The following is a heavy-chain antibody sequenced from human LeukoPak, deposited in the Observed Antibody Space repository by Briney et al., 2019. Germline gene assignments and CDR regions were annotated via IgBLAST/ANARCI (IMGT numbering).Heavy chain of an antibody. CDR3: AKDSASYGRFDY. CDR2: ITGSSSYT. Sequence: RGSLRLSCAASGFTFSDYYMAWIRQAPGKGLEWVSYITGSSSYTNYADSVKGRFTISRDDSKNTLYLQMNSLRAEDTAVYFCAKDSASYGRFDYWGQGTLVTVSS. J-gene: IGHJ4*02. CDR1: GFTFSDYY. V-gene: IGHV3-11*05. D-gene: IGHD5-18*01.